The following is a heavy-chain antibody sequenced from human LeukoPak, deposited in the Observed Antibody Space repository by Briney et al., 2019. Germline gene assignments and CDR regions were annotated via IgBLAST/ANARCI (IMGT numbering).Heavy chain of an antibody. J-gene: IGHJ4*02. Sequence: ASVKVSCKASGGTFSSYAISWVRQAPGQGLEWMGGIIPIFGTANYAQKFQGRVTITADESTSTAYMELSSLRSEDTAVYYCARDLLKLGLVGGLYLDYWGQGTLVTVSS. CDR2: IIPIFGTA. CDR3: ARDLLKLGLVGGLYLDY. V-gene: IGHV1-69*13. CDR1: GGTFSSYA. D-gene: IGHD3-16*01.